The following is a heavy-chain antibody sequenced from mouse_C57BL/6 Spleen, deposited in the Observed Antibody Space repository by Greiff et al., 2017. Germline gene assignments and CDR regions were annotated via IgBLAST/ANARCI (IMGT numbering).Heavy chain of an antibody. V-gene: IGHV1-15*01. CDR3: TRTDEGYFDY. CDR2: IDPETGGT. J-gene: IGHJ2*01. Sequence: VQLVESGAELVRPGASVTLSCKASGYTFTDYEMHWVKQTPVHGLEWIGAIDPETGGTAYNQKFKGKAILTADKSSSTAYMELRSLTSEDSAVYYCTRTDEGYFDYWGQGTTLTVSS. CDR1: GYTFTDYE.